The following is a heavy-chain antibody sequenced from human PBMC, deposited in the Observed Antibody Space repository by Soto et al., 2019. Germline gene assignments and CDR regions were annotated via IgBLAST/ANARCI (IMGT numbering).Heavy chain of an antibody. CDR2: INHSGST. CDR3: ARVITRITIFGVVIRGVGMDV. D-gene: IGHD3-3*01. CDR1: GGSFSGYY. Sequence: ASETLSLTCAVYGGSFSGYYWSWIRQPPGKGLEWIGEINHSGSTNYNPSLKSRVTISVDTSKNQFSLKLSSVTAADTAVYYCARVITRITIFGVVIRGVGMDVWGQGTTVTVSS. J-gene: IGHJ6*02. V-gene: IGHV4-34*01.